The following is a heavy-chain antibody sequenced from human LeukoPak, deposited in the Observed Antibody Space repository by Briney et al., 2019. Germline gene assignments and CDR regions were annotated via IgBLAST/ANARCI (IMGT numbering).Heavy chain of an antibody. D-gene: IGHD4-17*01. V-gene: IGHV1-18*01. J-gene: IGHJ4*02. CDR1: GYSFNKFG. CDR3: VRVGSAYGDPLEFDF. CDR2: ISGHNGNT. Sequence: GASVKVSCKASGYSFNKFGISWVRQAPGRGLEWMGWISGHNGNTDSAQKFQDRVTMSTDSSMSTAYLELRSLRSDDTAVYFCVRVGSAYGDPLEFDFWGQGTLVTVSS.